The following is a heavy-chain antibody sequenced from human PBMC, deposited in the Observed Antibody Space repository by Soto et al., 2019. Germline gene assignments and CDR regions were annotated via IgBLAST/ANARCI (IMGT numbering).Heavy chain of an antibody. CDR1: GFTVSSND. CDR3: AREREGHNHNWFDL. J-gene: IGHJ5*02. CDR2: IYSGGST. Sequence: PGGSLRLSGAVSGFTVSSNDISWVRQPPGKGPEWVSDIYSGGSTYYADSVKGRFTISRDNSKNTLYLQMNSLRAEDTAVYYCAREREGHNHNWFDLWGQGTLVTVSS. V-gene: IGHV3-53*01.